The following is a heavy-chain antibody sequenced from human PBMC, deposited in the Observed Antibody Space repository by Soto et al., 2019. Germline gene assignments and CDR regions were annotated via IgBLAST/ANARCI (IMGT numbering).Heavy chain of an antibody. Sequence: SETLSLTCAVSGGSISSGGYSWSWIRQPPGKGLEWIGYIYHSGSTYYNPSLKSRVTISVDRSKNQFSLKLSSVTAADTAVYYCAREIRFLEWSNWFDPWGQGTLVTVSS. CDR3: AREIRFLEWSNWFDP. J-gene: IGHJ5*02. CDR2: IYHSGST. D-gene: IGHD3-3*01. V-gene: IGHV4-30-2*01. CDR1: GGSISSGGYS.